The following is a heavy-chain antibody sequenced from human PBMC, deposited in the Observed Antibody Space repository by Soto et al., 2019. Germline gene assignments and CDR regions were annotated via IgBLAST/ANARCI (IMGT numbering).Heavy chain of an antibody. CDR3: ARDPRGRSIAVAGKYYYYYSMDV. V-gene: IGHV1-18*01. CDR2: ISAYNGNT. D-gene: IGHD6-19*01. Sequence: QVQLVQSGAEVKKPGASVKVSCKASGYTFTSYGISWVRQAPGQGLEWVGWISAYNGNTNYAQKLQGRVTMTTDTSTSTAYMEVRSLRSDDTAVYYCARDPRGRSIAVAGKYYYYYSMDVWGKGTTVTVSS. CDR1: GYTFTSYG. J-gene: IGHJ6*03.